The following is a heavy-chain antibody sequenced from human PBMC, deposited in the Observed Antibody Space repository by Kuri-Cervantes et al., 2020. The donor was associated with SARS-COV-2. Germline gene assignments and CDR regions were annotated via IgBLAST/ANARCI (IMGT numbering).Heavy chain of an antibody. D-gene: IGHD3-22*01. CDR3: AAVYYYDSSDFIAIYYYMDV. V-gene: IGHV4-39*01. CDR2: MYYSGST. J-gene: IGHJ6*03. CDR1: GDSISSSRYY. Sequence: SGTLSLTCTVSGDSISSSRYYWCWIRQPPGKGLEWIGSMYYSGSTYYNPSLNSRLPISVDTTKNQFSLKLSYVTAADTAVYYCAAVYYYDSSDFIAIYYYMDVWGKGTTVTVSS.